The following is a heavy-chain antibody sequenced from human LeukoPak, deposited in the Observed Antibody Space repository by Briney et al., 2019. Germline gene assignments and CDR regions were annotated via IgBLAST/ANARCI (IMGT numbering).Heavy chain of an antibody. CDR2: IYPGDSDT. J-gene: IGHJ3*02. D-gene: IGHD4/OR15-4a*01. Sequence: GESLKISCKVSGYTFTNYWIGWVRQMPGKGLEWMGIIYPGDSDTRYSPSFQGQVTISADKSISTAYLQWSSLKASDTAMYYCARCVLDAFDIWGQGTMVTVSS. CDR1: GYTFTNYW. CDR3: ARCVLDAFDI. V-gene: IGHV5-51*01.